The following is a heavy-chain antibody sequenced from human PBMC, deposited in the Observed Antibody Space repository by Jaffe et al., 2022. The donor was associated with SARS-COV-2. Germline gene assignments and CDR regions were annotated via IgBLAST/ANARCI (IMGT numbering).Heavy chain of an antibody. CDR3: ARPSIPWAGIWYFDY. D-gene: IGHD6-19*01. CDR2: ISSSSSYI. Sequence: EVQLVESGGGLVKPGGSLRLSCAASGFTFSSYSMNWVRQAPGKGLEWVSSISSSSSYIYYADSVKGRFTISRDNAKNSLYLQMNSLRAEDTAVYYCARPSIPWAGIWYFDYWGQGTLVTVSS. CDR1: GFTFSSYS. V-gene: IGHV3-21*01. J-gene: IGHJ4*02.